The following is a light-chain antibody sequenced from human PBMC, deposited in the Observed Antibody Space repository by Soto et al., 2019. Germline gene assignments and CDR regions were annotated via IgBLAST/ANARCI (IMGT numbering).Light chain of an antibody. CDR3: SSWDDSLHGVL. CDR1: TSNIRNNT. J-gene: IGLJ2*01. V-gene: IGLV1-44*01. CDR2: TNN. Sequence: QSVLTQPPSASVTPGQSVTISCSGSTSNIRNNTVNWYQHLPGTAPKLIMYTNNQRPSGVPDRFSGSKSGTSAYLAISGPQSDEEADYYCSSWDDSLHGVLFGGGTKLAVL.